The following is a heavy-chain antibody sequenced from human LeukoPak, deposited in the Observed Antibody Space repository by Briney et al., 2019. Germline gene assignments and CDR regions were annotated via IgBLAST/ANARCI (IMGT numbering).Heavy chain of an antibody. V-gene: IGHV4-30-2*01. Sequence: SQTLSLTCAVSGGSIRSGGYSWSWIRQPPGKGLEWIGYIYHSGSTYYNPSLKSRVTISVDRSKNQFSLKLSSVTAADTAVYYCARDQVVATMGGSYYYYGMDVWGQGTTVTVPS. J-gene: IGHJ6*02. CDR1: GGSIRSGGYS. D-gene: IGHD5-12*01. CDR3: ARDQVVATMGGSYYYYGMDV. CDR2: IYHSGST.